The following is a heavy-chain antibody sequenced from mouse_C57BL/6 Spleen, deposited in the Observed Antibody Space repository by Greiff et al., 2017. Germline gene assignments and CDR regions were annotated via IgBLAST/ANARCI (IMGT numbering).Heavy chain of an antibody. D-gene: IGHD1-1*01. CDR3: ARKGYGSSVYCDY. J-gene: IGHJ2*01. CDR2: IDPSDSYT. Sequence: QVQLQQPGAELVMPGASVKLSCKASGYTFTSYWMHWVKQRPGQGLEWIGEIDPSDSYTNYNQKFKGKSTLTVDKSSSTAYMQLSSLTSEDSAVYYWARKGYGSSVYCDYWGQGTTRTVSS. V-gene: IGHV1-69*01. CDR1: GYTFTSYW.